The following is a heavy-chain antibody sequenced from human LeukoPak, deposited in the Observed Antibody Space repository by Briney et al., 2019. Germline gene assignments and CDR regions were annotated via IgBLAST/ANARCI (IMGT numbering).Heavy chain of an antibody. Sequence: SETLSLTCTVSGGSISSSSYYWGWVRQPPGKGLEWIGSIYYSGSTYYNPSLKSRVTISVDTSKNQFSLKLSSVTAADTAVYYCARLLGSYGSGYFDYWGQGTLVTVSS. V-gene: IGHV4-39*01. CDR1: GGSISSSSYY. J-gene: IGHJ4*02. CDR3: ARLLGSYGSGYFDY. CDR2: IYYSGST. D-gene: IGHD3-10*01.